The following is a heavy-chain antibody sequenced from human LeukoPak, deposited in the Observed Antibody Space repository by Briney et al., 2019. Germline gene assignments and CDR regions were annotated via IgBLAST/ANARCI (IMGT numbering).Heavy chain of an antibody. V-gene: IGHV1-8*03. CDR3: ARVAGSIDY. D-gene: IGHD6-19*01. CDR1: GYTFTTYD. J-gene: IGHJ4*02. CDR2: TNPNSGHT. Sequence: ASVKVSRKASGYTFTTYDINWVRQATGQGLEWMGWTNPNSGHTGYAQKFQGRLTITRDTSISTAYMELSSLRSEDTAVYYCARVAGSIDYWGQGTLVTVSS.